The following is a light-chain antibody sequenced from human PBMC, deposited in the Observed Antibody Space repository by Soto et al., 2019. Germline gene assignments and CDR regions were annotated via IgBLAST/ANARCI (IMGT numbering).Light chain of an antibody. CDR3: QQYYSTPPVT. J-gene: IGKJ5*01. CDR1: QSILYYSTNKNY. Sequence: LLNQFPVALAVSLGERATINCKSSQSILYYSTNKNYLSWYQHKPGQPPRMLLSWASTRASGVPDRFSGSGSETDFNLTISSLQAEDVAVYYCQQYYSTPPVTFGQGTLLEIK. CDR2: WAS. V-gene: IGKV4-1*01.